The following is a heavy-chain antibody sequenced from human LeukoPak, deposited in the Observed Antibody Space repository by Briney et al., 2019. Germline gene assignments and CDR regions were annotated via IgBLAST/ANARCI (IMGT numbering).Heavy chain of an antibody. V-gene: IGHV3-7*01. D-gene: IGHD5-24*01. J-gene: IGHJ4*02. CDR2: IKQDGTEK. CDR3: ARDRSDGYNYFGKQRHYYFDY. Sequence: GGSLRLSCAASGFTFSSYWMSWVRQAPGKGLEWVANIKQDGTEKYYVDSVKGRFTISRDNAKNSLYLQMNSLRAEDTAVYYCARDRSDGYNYFGKQRHYYFDYWGQGTLVTVSS. CDR1: GFTFSSYW.